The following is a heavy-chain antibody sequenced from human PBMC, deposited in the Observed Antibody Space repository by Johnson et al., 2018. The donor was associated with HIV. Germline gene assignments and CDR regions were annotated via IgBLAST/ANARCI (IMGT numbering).Heavy chain of an antibody. Sequence: QVQLVESGGGVVQPGRSLRLSCAASGFTFSSYAMHWVRQAPGKGLEWMAVISYDGGNKYYADSVKGRFTISRDNSKNTLYLQMNSLRAEDTAVYYCARAVTPFGDWEAFDIRGQGTMVTVSS. V-gene: IGHV3-30-3*01. CDR1: GFTFSSYA. CDR3: ARAVTPFGDWEAFDI. J-gene: IGHJ3*02. CDR2: ISYDGGNK. D-gene: IGHD3-10*01.